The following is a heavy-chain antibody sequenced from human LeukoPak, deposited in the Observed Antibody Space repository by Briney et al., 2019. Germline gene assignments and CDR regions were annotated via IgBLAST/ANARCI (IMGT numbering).Heavy chain of an antibody. V-gene: IGHV1-69*01. CDR2: IIPIFGTA. Sequence: ASVKVSCKASGGTFSSYAISWVRQAPGQGLEWMGGIIPIFGTANYAQKFQGRVTITVDESTSTAYMELSSLRSEDTAVYYCASDSSGWYYFDYWGQGTLVTVSS. CDR1: GGTFSSYA. D-gene: IGHD6-19*01. J-gene: IGHJ4*02. CDR3: ASDSSGWYYFDY.